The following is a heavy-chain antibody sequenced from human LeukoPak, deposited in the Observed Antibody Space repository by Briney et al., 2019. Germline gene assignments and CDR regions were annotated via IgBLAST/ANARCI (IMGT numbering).Heavy chain of an antibody. V-gene: IGHV3-21*01. D-gene: IGHD2-15*01. CDR3: ARDRVLGCSGGSCYGLVSSENFDY. CDR1: GFTFSSYS. Sequence: GSLRLSCAASGFTFSSYSMNWVRQAPGKGLEWVSSISSSSSYIYHADSVKGRFTISRDNAKNSLYLQMNSLRAEDTAVYYCARDRVLGCSGGSCYGLVSSENFDYWGQGTLVTVSS. J-gene: IGHJ4*02. CDR2: ISSSSSYI.